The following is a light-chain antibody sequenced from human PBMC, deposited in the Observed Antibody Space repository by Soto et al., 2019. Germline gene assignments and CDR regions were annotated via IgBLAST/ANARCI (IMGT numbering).Light chain of an antibody. J-gene: IGLJ1*01. V-gene: IGLV2-14*01. CDR1: SSDVGGSNY. CDR3: SSYTSSNTLEV. Sequence: VLIQPASVSGSPGQSITISCTGTSSDVGGSNYVSWYQHHPHRAPKLLIYEVNYRPSGVSNRFSGSKSGNTASLTISGLQAEDEADYYCSSYTSSNTLEVFGIGTKVTVL. CDR2: EVN.